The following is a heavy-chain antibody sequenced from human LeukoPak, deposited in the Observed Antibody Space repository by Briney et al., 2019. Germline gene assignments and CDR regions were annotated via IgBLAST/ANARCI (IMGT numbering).Heavy chain of an antibody. CDR2: IYYSGST. CDR1: DASISSRY. V-gene: IGHV4-39*07. D-gene: IGHD3-3*01. CDR3: AIGGVFREGLFGPARPDAFDI. Sequence: PSETLSLTCTVSDASISSRYWSWIRQPPGKGLEWIGSIYYSGSTYYNPSLKSRITISVDTSKNQFSLKLSSVTAADTAVYYCAIGGVFREGLFGPARPDAFDIWGQGTMVTVSS. J-gene: IGHJ3*02.